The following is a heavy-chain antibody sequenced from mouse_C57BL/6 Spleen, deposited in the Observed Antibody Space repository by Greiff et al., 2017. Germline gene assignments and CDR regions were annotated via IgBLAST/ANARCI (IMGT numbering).Heavy chain of an antibody. Sequence: QVQLQQPGAELVKPGASVTLSCKASGYTFTSYWMHWVKQRPGQGLEWIGMIHPNSGSTNYNEKFKSKATLTVDKSSSTAYMQLSSLTSEDSAVYYCARGGPYAMDYWGQGTSVTVSS. J-gene: IGHJ4*01. CDR1: GYTFTSYW. V-gene: IGHV1-64*01. CDR3: ARGGPYAMDY. CDR2: IHPNSGST.